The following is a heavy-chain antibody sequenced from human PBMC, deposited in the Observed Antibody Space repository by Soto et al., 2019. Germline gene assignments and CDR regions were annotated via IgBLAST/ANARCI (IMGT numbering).Heavy chain of an antibody. J-gene: IGHJ6*03. V-gene: IGHV3-21*01. CDR2: ISSSSSYI. CDR1: GFTFSSYS. CDR3: ARITTYNYYMDV. Sequence: GESLKISCAASGFTFSSYSMNWVRQAPGKGLEWVSSISSSSSYIYYADSVKGRFTISRDNAKNSLYLQMNSLRAEDTAVYYCARITTYNYYMDVWGKGTTVTVSS. D-gene: IGHD3-16*01.